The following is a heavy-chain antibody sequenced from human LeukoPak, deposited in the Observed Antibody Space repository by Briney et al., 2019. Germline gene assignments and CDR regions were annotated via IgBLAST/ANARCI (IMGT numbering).Heavy chain of an antibody. J-gene: IGHJ3*02. Sequence: SETLSLTCTVSGGSITSNSYYWGWIRQPPGKGLEWIGSIYYSGSTYYNPSLKSRVTISVDTSKNQFSLKLSSVTAADTAVYYCARGTITMIVVVTQAAFDIWGQGTMVTVSS. D-gene: IGHD3-22*01. V-gene: IGHV4-39*07. CDR2: IYYSGST. CDR1: GGSITSNSYY. CDR3: ARGTITMIVVVTQAAFDI.